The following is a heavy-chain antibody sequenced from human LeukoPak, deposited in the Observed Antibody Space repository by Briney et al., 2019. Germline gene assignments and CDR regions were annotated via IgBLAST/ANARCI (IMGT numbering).Heavy chain of an antibody. Sequence: ASVKVSCKASGYTFTGYYMHWGRQAPGQGLEWLGWINPNSGGTNYAQKFQGRVTMTRDTSISTAYMELSRLRSDDTAVYYCARVEEDFWSGYYSYGMDVWGQGTTVTVSS. D-gene: IGHD3-3*01. CDR3: ARVEEDFWSGYYSYGMDV. CDR2: INPNSGGT. J-gene: IGHJ6*02. V-gene: IGHV1-2*02. CDR1: GYTFTGYY.